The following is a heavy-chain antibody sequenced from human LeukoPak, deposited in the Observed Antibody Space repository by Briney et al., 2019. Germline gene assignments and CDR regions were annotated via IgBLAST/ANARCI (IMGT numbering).Heavy chain of an antibody. CDR3: ARRDIVVVVSASDY. J-gene: IGHJ4*02. Sequence: GGSLRLSCAASGFTFSSYWMSWVRQAPGKGLEWVANIKQDGSEEYYVDSVGGRFTISRDNSKNTLYLQMNSLRVDDTAVYYCARRDIVVVVSASDYWGQGTLVTVSS. V-gene: IGHV3-7*03. CDR2: IKQDGSEE. D-gene: IGHD2-15*01. CDR1: GFTFSSYW.